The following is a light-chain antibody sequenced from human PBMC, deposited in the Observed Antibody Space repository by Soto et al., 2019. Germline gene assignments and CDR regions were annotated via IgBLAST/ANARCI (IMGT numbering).Light chain of an antibody. J-gene: IGKJ5*01. CDR3: QQRSNWPPLT. Sequence: EIVLTQSPATLSLSPGERATLSCRASQSVNSYFAWYQHKPGQAPRLLLYGASNRATGIPAGFSGSRSGTHLTLAISSLEPEDFSVYYCQQRSNWPPLTLGQGTRLEI. CDR2: GAS. CDR1: QSVNSY. V-gene: IGKV3-11*01.